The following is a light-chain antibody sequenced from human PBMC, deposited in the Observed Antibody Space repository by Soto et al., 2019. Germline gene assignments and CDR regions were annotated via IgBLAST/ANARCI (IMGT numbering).Light chain of an antibody. Sequence: EIVLTHSPGTLSLSPGERATLSCRASQSVSSNLPWYQQKPGQAPRPLIYVASTRATGIPARFSGGGSGTEYTLTISSLQSEDFAVYYCQQYNSWPRTFGQGTKVDI. J-gene: IGKJ1*01. V-gene: IGKV3-15*01. CDR3: QQYNSWPRT. CDR2: VAS. CDR1: QSVSSN.